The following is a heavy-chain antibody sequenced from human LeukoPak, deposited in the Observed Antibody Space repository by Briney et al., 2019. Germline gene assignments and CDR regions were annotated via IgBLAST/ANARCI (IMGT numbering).Heavy chain of an antibody. V-gene: IGHV3-48*04. D-gene: IGHD3-10*01. Sequence: GGSLRLSCAASGFNFRTYSLNWVRQSPGKGLEWISYIGGGGDAIYYADSVRGRFTISRDNDQISVYLQMNSLRVEDTALYYCVRGGQGRGDYFDYWGQGTLVTVSS. CDR1: GFNFRTYS. J-gene: IGHJ4*02. CDR2: IGGGGDAI. CDR3: VRGGQGRGDYFDY.